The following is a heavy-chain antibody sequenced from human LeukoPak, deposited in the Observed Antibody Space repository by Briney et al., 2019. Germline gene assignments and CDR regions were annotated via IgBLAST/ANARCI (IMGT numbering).Heavy chain of an antibody. CDR1: GFTLSSYW. D-gene: IGHD7-27*01. CDR3: ASGQTGVDY. J-gene: IGHJ4*02. CDR2: INSDGSSI. V-gene: IGHV3-74*01. Sequence: GGSLRLSCAASGFTLSSYWIHWVHQAPGKGLVWVSRINSDGSSIRYADSVKGRFTISRDNAQNTLYLQMNSLRAEDTAVYYCASGQTGVDYWGQGTLVTVPS.